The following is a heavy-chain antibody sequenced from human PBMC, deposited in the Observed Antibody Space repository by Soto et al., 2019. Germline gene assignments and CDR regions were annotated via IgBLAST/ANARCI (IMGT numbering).Heavy chain of an antibody. CDR3: ARVGVQLWTRKSYYSNGMDV. CDR1: GYTFTSYA. V-gene: IGHV1-3*01. J-gene: IGHJ6*04. Sequence: ASVKVSCKASGYTFTSYAMHWVRQAPGQRLEWMGWINAGNGNTKYSQKLQGRVTITRDTSASTAYMELSSLRSEDTAVYYCARVGVQLWTRKSYYSNGMDVGGKGTPVTVPS. D-gene: IGHD5-18*01. CDR2: INAGNGNT.